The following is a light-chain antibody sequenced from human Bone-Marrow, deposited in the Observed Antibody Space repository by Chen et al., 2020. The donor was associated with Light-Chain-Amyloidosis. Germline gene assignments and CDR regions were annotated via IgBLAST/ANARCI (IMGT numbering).Light chain of an antibody. CDR1: DLPTKY. Sequence: SYELTQPPSVSVSPGQTARITCSGDDLPTKYAYWYQQKPGQAPVLVIHRTSERPAGISERFSRSSSGTTATLTISGVQAEDEADYHCQSADSSGTYAVIFGGGTKLTVL. CDR3: QSADSSGTYAVI. CDR2: RTS. J-gene: IGLJ2*01. V-gene: IGLV3-25*03.